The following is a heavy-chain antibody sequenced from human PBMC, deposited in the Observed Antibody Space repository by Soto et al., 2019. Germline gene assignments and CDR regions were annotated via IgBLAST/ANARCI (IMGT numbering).Heavy chain of an antibody. Sequence: SETLSRTCSVSVGSISSHHRSWHRQPPGKGLEGIGYIYYSGSTNYNPSLKSRVTISVDTSKNQFSPKLSSVTAADTAVYYCARGYSSSWNYYYYYMDVWGKGTTVTVSS. D-gene: IGHD6-13*01. J-gene: IGHJ6*03. CDR2: IYYSGST. CDR3: ARGYSSSWNYYYYYMDV. V-gene: IGHV4-59*11. CDR1: VGSISSHH.